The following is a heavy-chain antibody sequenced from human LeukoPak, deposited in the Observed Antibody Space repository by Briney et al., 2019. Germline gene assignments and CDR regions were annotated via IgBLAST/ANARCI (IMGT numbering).Heavy chain of an antibody. CDR3: ARAIVGATDDAFDI. V-gene: IGHV1-18*01. D-gene: IGHD1-26*01. CDR2: ISTHNGNT. CDR1: GYTFTSYG. J-gene: IGHJ3*02. Sequence: ASVKVSCKASGYTFTSYGISWVRQAPGQGLEWMGWISTHNGNTNYAQKLQGRVTMTTDESTSTAYMELRSLRSDDTAVYYCARAIVGATDDAFDIWGQGTMVTVSA.